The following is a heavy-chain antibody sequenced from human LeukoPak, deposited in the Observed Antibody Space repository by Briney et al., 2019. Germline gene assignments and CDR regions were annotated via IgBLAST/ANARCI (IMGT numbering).Heavy chain of an antibody. J-gene: IGHJ4*02. CDR3: ARDVHGALDF. CDR2: IRGDAGDK. D-gene: IGHD5-24*01. Sequence: GGSLRLSCAASGFTFSRYWMAWVRQAPEKGLEWVANIRGDAGDKGYADSVRDRFTISRDNGKNSLYLQMNSLTAEDTAVYYCARDVHGALDFWGQGTLVVVSS. V-gene: IGHV3-7*01. CDR1: GFTFSRYW.